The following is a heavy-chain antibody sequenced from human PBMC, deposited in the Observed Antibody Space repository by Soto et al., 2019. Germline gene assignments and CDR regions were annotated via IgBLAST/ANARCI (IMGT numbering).Heavy chain of an antibody. J-gene: IGHJ5*02. D-gene: IGHD3-16*01. V-gene: IGHV1-2*04. Sequence: GASVKVSCKASGYTVTGYYMHCVRQAPGQVLEWMGWINPNSGGTNYAQKFQGWVTMTRDTSISTAYMELSRLRSDDTAVYYCASGSAVTTYGGMDWFDPWGQGTLVTVSS. CDR3: ASGSAVTTYGGMDWFDP. CDR1: GYTVTGYY. CDR2: INPNSGGT.